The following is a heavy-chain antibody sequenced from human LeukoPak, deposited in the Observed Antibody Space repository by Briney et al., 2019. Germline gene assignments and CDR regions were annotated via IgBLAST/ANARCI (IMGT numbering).Heavy chain of an antibody. CDR3: ARDRWNQRNYYYYMDV. V-gene: IGHV3-21*01. D-gene: IGHD1-1*01. Sequence: GGSLRLSCAASGFTFSSYSMNWVRQAPEKGLEWVSSISSSSSYIYYADSVKGRFTISRDNAKNSLYLQMSSLRAEDTAVYYCARDRWNQRNYYYYMDVWGKGTTVTVSS. CDR1: GFTFSSYS. CDR2: ISSSSSYI. J-gene: IGHJ6*03.